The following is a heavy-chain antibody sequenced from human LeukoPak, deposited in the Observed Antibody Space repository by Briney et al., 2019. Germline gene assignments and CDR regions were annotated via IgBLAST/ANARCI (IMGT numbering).Heavy chain of an antibody. V-gene: IGHV4-34*01. CDR1: GGSFSGYY. D-gene: IGHD5-18*01. Sequence: SETLSLTCAVYGGSFSGYYWSWIRQPPGKGLEWIGEINNSGSNNYNPSLKSRVTISVDKSKNQFSLKLSSVTAADTAVYYCARVTDDACDIWGQGTRVTVSS. CDR3: ARVTDDACDI. J-gene: IGHJ3*02. CDR2: INNSGSN.